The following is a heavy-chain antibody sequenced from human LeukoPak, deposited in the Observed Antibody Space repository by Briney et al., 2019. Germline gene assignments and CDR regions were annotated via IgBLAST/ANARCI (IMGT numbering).Heavy chain of an antibody. Sequence: SETLSLTCTVSGGSISSSSYYWGWIRQPPGKGLEWIGSIYYSGSTYYTPSLKSRVTISVDTSKTQFSLKLSSVTAADTAVYYCARRSTSWSPSPDYWGQGTLVIVSS. D-gene: IGHD2-2*01. CDR3: ARRSTSWSPSPDY. CDR2: IYYSGST. V-gene: IGHV4-39*01. J-gene: IGHJ4*02. CDR1: GGSISSSSYY.